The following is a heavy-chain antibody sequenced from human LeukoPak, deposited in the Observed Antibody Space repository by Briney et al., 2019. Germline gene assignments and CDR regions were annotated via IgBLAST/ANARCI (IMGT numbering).Heavy chain of an antibody. CDR2: IYSGGST. CDR1: GFTVSSNY. J-gene: IGHJ3*02. V-gene: IGHV3-53*01. Sequence: GGSLRLSCAASGFTVSSNYMSWVRQAPGKGLEWVSVIYSGGSTYYADSVKGRFTISRDNSKNTLYLQMNSLRAEDTAVYYCARARGYSIAATAYAFDIWGQGTMVTVSS. CDR3: ARARGYSIAATAYAFDI. D-gene: IGHD5-12*01.